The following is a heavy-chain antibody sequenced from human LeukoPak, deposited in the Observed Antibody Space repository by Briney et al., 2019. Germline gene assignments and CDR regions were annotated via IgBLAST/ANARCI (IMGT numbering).Heavy chain of an antibody. CDR1: GFTFSSYS. CDR3: LTIVETTIDGFDI. D-gene: IGHD1-26*01. CDR2: ISSSNNYI. J-gene: IGHJ3*02. Sequence: GSLRLSCAASGFTFSSYSMNWVRQAPGKGLEWVSSISSSNNYIYYADSVKGRFTISRDNAKNSLYLQMNSLRAEDTAVYYCLTIVETTIDGFDIWGQGAMVTVSS. V-gene: IGHV3-21*01.